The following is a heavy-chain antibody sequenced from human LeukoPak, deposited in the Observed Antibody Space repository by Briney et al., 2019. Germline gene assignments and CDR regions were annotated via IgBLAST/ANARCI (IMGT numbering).Heavy chain of an antibody. D-gene: IGHD2-2*01. CDR3: ARDVCSSRICSAGGNWFDP. J-gene: IGHJ5*02. CDR2: INPSGGST. Sequence: ASVKVSCKASGYTFTSYYMHWVRQAPGLGLEWMGIINPSGGSTNYAQKFQGRVTMTRDTSTSTVYMELSSLRSEDTAVYYCARDVCSSRICSAGGNWFDPWGQGTLVTVSS. CDR1: GYTFTSYY. V-gene: IGHV1-46*01.